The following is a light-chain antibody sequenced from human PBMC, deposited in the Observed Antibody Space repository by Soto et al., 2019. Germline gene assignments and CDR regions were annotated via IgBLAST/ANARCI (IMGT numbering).Light chain of an antibody. CDR3: SSYTSSSTLLYV. CDR1: SIDVGGYNY. V-gene: IGLV2-14*01. Sequence: QSVLTQPASVSGSPGQSITISCTGTSIDVGGYNYVSWYLQHPGKAPKLMIYDVSNRPSGVSNRFSGSKSVNTASLTISGLQAEDEADYYCSSYTSSSTLLYVFGTGTKLTVL. CDR2: DVS. J-gene: IGLJ1*01.